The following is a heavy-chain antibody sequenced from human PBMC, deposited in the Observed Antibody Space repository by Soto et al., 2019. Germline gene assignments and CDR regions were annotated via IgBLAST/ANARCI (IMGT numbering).Heavy chain of an antibody. CDR1: DFAFRLHG. D-gene: IGHD3-10*01. V-gene: IGHV3-33*01. Sequence: QVHLVESGGGVVQPGGSLTLSCSVSDFAFRLHGIHWVRHTPGKGLEWVAMIWHDGTRKYFQDSVRGRFTISRDSAKNKVYLQMNNLRGDDSALYFCARDRSSSYSYAMDLWGQGTTVTVSS. CDR2: IWHDGTRK. J-gene: IGHJ6*02. CDR3: ARDRSSSYSYAMDL.